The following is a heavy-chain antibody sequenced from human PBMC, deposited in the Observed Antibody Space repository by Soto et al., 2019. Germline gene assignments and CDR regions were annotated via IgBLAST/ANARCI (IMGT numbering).Heavy chain of an antibody. D-gene: IGHD6-19*01. CDR1: GYSFPNYW. J-gene: IGHJ6*04. CDR3: ARQGGTGWQRYYGMDV. Sequence: GESLKISCKASGYSFPNYWIAWVRQMPGKGLEWMGIIYPDDSDTRYSPSFQGQVTISADKSITTAYLQWSSLKASDTAIYYCARQGGTGWQRYYGMDVWGKGTTVTVSS. V-gene: IGHV5-51*01. CDR2: IYPDDSDT.